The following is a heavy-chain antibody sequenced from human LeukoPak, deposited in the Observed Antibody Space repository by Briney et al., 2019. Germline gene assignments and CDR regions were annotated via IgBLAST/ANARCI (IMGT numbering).Heavy chain of an antibody. CDR2: ISHDGTNK. CDR1: GFIFSDYG. D-gene: IGHD1-26*01. V-gene: IGHV3-30*18. CDR3: ANRAKSGTKPFDY. J-gene: IGHJ4*02. Sequence: PGGSLRFSCGASGFIFSDYGMHWVRQAPGRGLEWVAVISHDGTNKYYADSVKGRFTISRDNSKDTLYLQVNSLRAEDTAVYYCANRAKSGTKPFDYWGQGALVTVSS.